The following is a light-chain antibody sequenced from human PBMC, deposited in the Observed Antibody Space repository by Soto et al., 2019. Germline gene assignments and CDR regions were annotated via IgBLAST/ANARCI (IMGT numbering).Light chain of an antibody. CDR1: SSDVGRYNI. CDR2: EGS. Sequence: SVLTQPASVSGSPGQSITISCTGTSSDVGRYNIVSWYQQHPGKAPKLMIYEGSKRPSGVSNRFSGSRSGNTASLTVSGLLSEDEADYYCASYAGGNQVFGTGTKVTV. CDR3: ASYAGGNQV. V-gene: IGLV2-14*02. J-gene: IGLJ1*01.